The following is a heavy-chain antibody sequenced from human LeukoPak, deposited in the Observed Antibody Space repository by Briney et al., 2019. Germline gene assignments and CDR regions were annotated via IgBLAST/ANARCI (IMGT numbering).Heavy chain of an antibody. D-gene: IGHD2-2*01. J-gene: IGHJ4*02. CDR3: ARERGRIVVVPAALDY. V-gene: IGHV3-23*01. CDR2: ISGSGGST. CDR1: GFTFSSYA. Sequence: GGSLRLSCAASGFTFSSYAMSWVRQAPGKGLEWVSAISGSGGSTYYADSVKGRFTISRDNAKNPLYLQMHSLRAEDTAVYYCARERGRIVVVPAALDYWGQGTLVTVSS.